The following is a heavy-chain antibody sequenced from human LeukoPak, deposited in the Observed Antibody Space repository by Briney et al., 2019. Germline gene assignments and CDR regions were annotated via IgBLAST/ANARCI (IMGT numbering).Heavy chain of an antibody. D-gene: IGHD2-2*02. V-gene: IGHV4-61*01. Sequence: SETLSLTCTVSGGSVSSGSYYWSWIRQPPGKGLEWIGYIYYSGSTNYNPSLKSRVTISVDTSKNQFSLKLSSVTAADTAVYYCARGKQGVPAAIFKSFSWFDPWGQGTLVTVSS. CDR2: IYYSGST. J-gene: IGHJ5*02. CDR1: GGSVSSGSYY. CDR3: ARGKQGVPAAIFKSFSWFDP.